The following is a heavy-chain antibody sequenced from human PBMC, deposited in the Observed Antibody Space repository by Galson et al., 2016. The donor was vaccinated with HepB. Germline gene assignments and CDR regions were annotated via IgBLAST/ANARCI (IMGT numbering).Heavy chain of an antibody. D-gene: IGHD3-3*01. J-gene: IGHJ6*02. CDR3: AKEGTIFGAAPYGMDV. CDR1: EFTFSSYV. V-gene: IGHV3-23*01. CDR2: ISGNGGST. Sequence: SLRLSCAASEFTFSSYVMRWVRQAPGKGLGWVSTISGNGGSTYYADSVKGRFTISRDKSKNTLYLQMNSLRAEDTAVYYCAKEGTIFGAAPYGMDVWGQGTTVTVSS.